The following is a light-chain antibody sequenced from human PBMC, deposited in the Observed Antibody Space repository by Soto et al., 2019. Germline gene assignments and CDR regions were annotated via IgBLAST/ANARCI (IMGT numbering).Light chain of an antibody. Sequence: DIVMTQSPDSLAVSLGERTTINCKSSQSVLPRSNNKNYLAWYQQKPGQSPKLLIYWASIRESGVPDRFSGSGSGTDFTLTISSLQAEDVAVYYCQQYYGSPFTFGPGTRVDIK. CDR3: QQYYGSPFT. CDR1: QSVLPRSNNKNY. CDR2: WAS. V-gene: IGKV4-1*01. J-gene: IGKJ3*01.